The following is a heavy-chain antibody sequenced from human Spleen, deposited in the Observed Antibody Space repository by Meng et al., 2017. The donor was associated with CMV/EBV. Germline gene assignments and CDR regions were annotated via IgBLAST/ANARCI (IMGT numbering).Heavy chain of an antibody. D-gene: IGHD3-3*01. CDR3: VRVATSYDFWSDYPTNHFYYFDY. Sequence: SETLSLTCTVSGGSVSSGNYYWSWIRQPPGKGLEWLGYISSSGSTNYSPSLKSRVTISLDTSKNQFSLKVRSVTAADTAVYYCVRVATSYDFWSDYPTNHFYYFDYWGQGTLVTVSS. V-gene: IGHV4-61*01. CDR2: ISSSGST. CDR1: GGSVSSGNYY. J-gene: IGHJ4*02.